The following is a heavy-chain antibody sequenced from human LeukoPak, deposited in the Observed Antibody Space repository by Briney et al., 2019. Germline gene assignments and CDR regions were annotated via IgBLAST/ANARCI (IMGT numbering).Heavy chain of an antibody. CDR2: ISGSGGST. D-gene: IGHD3-22*01. CDR3: ARAIVYWFFDL. V-gene: IGHV3-23*01. Sequence: GSLRLSCAASGFTFSSYDMSWVRQAPGKGLEWVSAISGSGGSTYNADSVKGRFTISRDNSKNTLYLQMNSLRAEDTALYYCARAIVYWFFDLWGRGTLVTVSS. CDR1: GFTFSSYD. J-gene: IGHJ2*01.